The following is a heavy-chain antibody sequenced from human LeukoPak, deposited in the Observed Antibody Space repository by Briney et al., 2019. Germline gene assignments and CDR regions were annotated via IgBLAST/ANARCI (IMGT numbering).Heavy chain of an antibody. V-gene: IGHV4-34*01. D-gene: IGHD3-3*01. CDR3: ARGSPILRLLEWLV. CDR1: GGSFSGYY. CDR2: INHSGST. J-gene: IGHJ4*02. Sequence: SETLSLTCAVYGGSFSGYYWSWIRQPPGKGLEWIGEINHSGSTNYNPSLKSRVTISVDTSKNQFSLKLSSVTAADSAVYYCARGSPILRLLEWLVWGQGTLVTVSS.